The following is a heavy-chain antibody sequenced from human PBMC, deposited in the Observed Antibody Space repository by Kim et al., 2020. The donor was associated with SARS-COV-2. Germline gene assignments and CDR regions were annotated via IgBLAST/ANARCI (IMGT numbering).Heavy chain of an antibody. D-gene: IGHD3-10*01. J-gene: IGHJ4*02. CDR3: ARVGYYGSGSYYNIDY. V-gene: IGHV4-39*07. CDR1: GGSISSSSYY. CDR2: IYYSGST. Sequence: SETLSLTFTVSGGSISSSSYYWGWIRQPPGKGLEWIGSIYYSGSTYYNPSLKSRVTISVDTSKNQFSLKLSSVTAADTAVYYCARVGYYGSGSYYNIDYWGQGTLVTVSS.